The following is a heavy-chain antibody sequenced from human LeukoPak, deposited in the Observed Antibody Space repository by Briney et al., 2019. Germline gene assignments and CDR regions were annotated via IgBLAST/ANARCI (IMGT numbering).Heavy chain of an antibody. Sequence: GGSLRLSCAASGFTFSSYSMNWVRQAPGKGLEWVSVIYSGGSTYYADSVKGRFTISRDNSKNTLYLQMNSLRAEDTAVYYCARETWDTAMVTNDYWGQGTLVTVSS. D-gene: IGHD5-18*01. J-gene: IGHJ4*02. CDR3: ARETWDTAMVTNDY. V-gene: IGHV3-66*01. CDR1: GFTFSSYS. CDR2: IYSGGST.